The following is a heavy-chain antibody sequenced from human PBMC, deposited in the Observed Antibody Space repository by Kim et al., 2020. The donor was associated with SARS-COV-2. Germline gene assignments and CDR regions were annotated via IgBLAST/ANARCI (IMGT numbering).Heavy chain of an antibody. J-gene: IGHJ5*02. CDR3: ARVPNYAHYVNWLDP. V-gene: IGHV3-23*01. CDR1: GFTLSGYD. D-gene: IGHD3-16*01. CDR2: ISGRGTTT. Sequence: GGSLRLSCAASGFTLSGYDMNWVRLAPGKGLEWVSAISGRGTTTYYADSVKGRFTISRDNSKSTLSLQMNSLRVEDTAVYYCARVPNYAHYVNWLDPWGQGTLVTVSS.